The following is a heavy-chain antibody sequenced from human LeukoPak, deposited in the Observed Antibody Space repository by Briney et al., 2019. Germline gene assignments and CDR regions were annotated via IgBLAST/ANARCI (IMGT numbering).Heavy chain of an antibody. CDR3: ARDRPVDVGAIGY. D-gene: IGHD1-26*01. V-gene: IGHV3-21*01. CDR2: ISSSSSYI. Sequence: GGSLRLSCAASGFTFSIYSMNWVRQAPGKGLEWVSSISSSSSYIYYADSVKGRFTISRDNAKNSLYLQMNSLRAEDTAVYYCARDRPVDVGAIGYWGQGTLVTVSS. CDR1: GFTFSIYS. J-gene: IGHJ4*02.